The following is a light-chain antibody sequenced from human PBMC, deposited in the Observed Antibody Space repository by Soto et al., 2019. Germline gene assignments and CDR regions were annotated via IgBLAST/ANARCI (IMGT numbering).Light chain of an antibody. V-gene: IGKV1-9*01. CDR3: QQLNSYPQ. CDR1: QGISSY. Sequence: DIQLTQSPSFLSASVGDRVTITCRASQGISSYLAWYQQKPGKAPKLLIYAASTLQSGVTSRFSGSGSGTEFTLTISSLQPEDFATYYCQQLNSYPQFGQGTRLEIK. CDR2: AAS. J-gene: IGKJ5*01.